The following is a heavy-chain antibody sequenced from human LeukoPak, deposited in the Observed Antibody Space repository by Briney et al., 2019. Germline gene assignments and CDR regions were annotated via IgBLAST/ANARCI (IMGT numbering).Heavy chain of an antibody. Sequence: GGSLRLSCAASGFTFSSYEMNWVRQAPGKGLEWVSYISSSGSTIYYADSVKGRFTISRDNAKNSLYLQMNSLRAEDTAVYYCARGIAVAGTAYYYYGMDVWGQGTTVTASS. J-gene: IGHJ6*02. CDR2: ISSSGSTI. CDR1: GFTFSSYE. V-gene: IGHV3-48*03. CDR3: ARGIAVAGTAYYYYGMDV. D-gene: IGHD6-19*01.